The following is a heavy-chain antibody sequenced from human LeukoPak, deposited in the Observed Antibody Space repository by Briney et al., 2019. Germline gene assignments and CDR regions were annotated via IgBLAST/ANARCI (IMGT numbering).Heavy chain of an antibody. CDR3: AINQAGYCGGGSCYRHEFYYMDV. CDR2: IIPVFGTA. V-gene: IGHV1-69*06. J-gene: IGHJ6*03. Sequence: ASVKVSCKASGGTFSSYAISWVRQAPGQGLEWMGGIIPVFGTANYAEKFQDRVTITADKSTSTAYMELSSLRSEDTAMYYCAINQAGYCGGGSCYRHEFYYMDVWGKGTSVTVSS. D-gene: IGHD2-15*01. CDR1: GGTFSSYA.